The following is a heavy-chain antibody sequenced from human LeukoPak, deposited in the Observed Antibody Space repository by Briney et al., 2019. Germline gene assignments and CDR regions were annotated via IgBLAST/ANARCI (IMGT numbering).Heavy chain of an antibody. Sequence: GGSLRLSCAASGFTFSSYWMHWVRQAPGRGRVWVSRINSDGSSTSYADSVKGRFTISRDNAKNTLYLQMNSLRAEDTAVYYCARDTPSTPYYDFWSGLYYYGMDVWGQGTTVTVSS. CDR2: INSDGSST. V-gene: IGHV3-74*01. D-gene: IGHD3-3*01. CDR1: GFTFSSYW. CDR3: ARDTPSTPYYDFWSGLYYYGMDV. J-gene: IGHJ6*02.